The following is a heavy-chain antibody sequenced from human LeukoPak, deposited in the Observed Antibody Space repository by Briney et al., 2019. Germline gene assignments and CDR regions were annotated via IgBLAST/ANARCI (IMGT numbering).Heavy chain of an antibody. CDR3: ARVHYYDSSGYPVFDY. J-gene: IGHJ4*02. D-gene: IGHD3-22*01. V-gene: IGHV4-34*01. Sequence: PSETLSLTCAVYGGSFSGYYWSWIRQPPGKGLEWIGEINHSGSTNYNPSLKSRVTISVDTSKNQFSLKLSSVTAADTAVYYCARVHYYDSSGYPVFDYWGQGTLVTVSS. CDR2: INHSGST. CDR1: GGSFSGYY.